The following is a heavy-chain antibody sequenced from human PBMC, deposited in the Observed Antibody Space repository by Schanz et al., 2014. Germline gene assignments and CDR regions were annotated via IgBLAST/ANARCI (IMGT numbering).Heavy chain of an antibody. CDR2: ISPNSGDT. CDR3: ARGGDYIVVLVAVTREYYYHAMDV. D-gene: IGHD2-15*01. V-gene: IGHV1-2*06. CDR1: GYMYTSHF. Sequence: QVQLVQSGAEVEKPGASVTVSCKASGYMYTSHFLHWVRQAPGQGFEWMGRISPNSGDTHSAQKFQGRVTMTWDRSISTANMELSRLRSDDTAVYYCARGGDYIVVLVAVTREYYYHAMDVWGQGTTVTVSS. J-gene: IGHJ6*02.